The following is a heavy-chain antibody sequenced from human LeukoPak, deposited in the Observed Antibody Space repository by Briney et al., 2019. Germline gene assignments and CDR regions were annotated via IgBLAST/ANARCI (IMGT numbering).Heavy chain of an antibody. V-gene: IGHV3-66*01. J-gene: IGHJ4*02. D-gene: IGHD6-19*01. Sequence: GGSLRLSCAASGFTVSSNYMSWVRQAPGKGLEWVSVTYSGGSTYYADSVKGRFTISRDNSKNTLYVQMNSLRAEDTAVYYCARVTEAGYFDYWGQGTLVTVSS. CDR2: TYSGGST. CDR1: GFTVSSNY. CDR3: ARVTEAGYFDY.